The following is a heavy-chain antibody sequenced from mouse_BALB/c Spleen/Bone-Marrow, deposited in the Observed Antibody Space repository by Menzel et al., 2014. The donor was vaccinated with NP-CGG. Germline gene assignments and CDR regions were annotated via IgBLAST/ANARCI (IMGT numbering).Heavy chain of an antibody. J-gene: IGHJ1*01. D-gene: IGHD2-3*01. V-gene: IGHV1-18*01. Sequence: EVQLQQPGPGLVKPGASVKMSCKASGYTFTDYYMKWVRQSHGTSLEWIGDINPINGDTFYNQKFKGKATLTVDRSSSTAYMQLDSLTSEDAAVYYCAMGVRLYWYFDVWGAGTTVTVSA. CDR1: GYTFTDYY. CDR3: AMGVRLYWYFDV. CDR2: INPINGDT.